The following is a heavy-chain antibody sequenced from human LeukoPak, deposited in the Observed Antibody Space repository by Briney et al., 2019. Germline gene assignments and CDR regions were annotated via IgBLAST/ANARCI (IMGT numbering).Heavy chain of an antibody. V-gene: IGHV3-11*01. D-gene: IGHD2-2*01. CDR3: ARDYRCSSTSCKDRTFDY. Sequence: GGSLRLSCAASGFIFNDYYMSWIRQAPGKGLGWVSYISSIGSIIYYADSVKGRFTISRDNAKNTLYLQMNSLRVEDTAVYYCARDYRCSSTSCKDRTFDYWGQGTLVTVSS. CDR2: ISSIGSII. CDR1: GFIFNDYY. J-gene: IGHJ4*02.